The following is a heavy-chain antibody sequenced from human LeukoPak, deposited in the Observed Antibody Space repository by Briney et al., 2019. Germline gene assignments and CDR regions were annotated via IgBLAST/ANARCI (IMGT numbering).Heavy chain of an antibody. CDR2: INPSGGST. Sequence: ASVKVSCKASGYTFTSHGISWVRQAPGQGLEWMGIINPSGGSTSYAQKFQGRVTMTRDMSTSTVYMELSSLRSEDTAVYYCARSASMDVWGKGTTVTVSS. CDR3: ARSASMDV. V-gene: IGHV1-46*01. J-gene: IGHJ6*03. CDR1: GYTFTSHG.